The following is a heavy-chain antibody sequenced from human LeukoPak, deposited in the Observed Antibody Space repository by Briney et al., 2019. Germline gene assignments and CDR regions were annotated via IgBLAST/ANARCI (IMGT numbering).Heavy chain of an antibody. J-gene: IGHJ2*01. V-gene: IGHV3-48*03. CDR1: VFSFSKQE. D-gene: IGHD4-17*01. CDR2: FNRSGSTI. CDR3: ARDQDDYGDYWYFDL. Sequence: GGSQRVSCGASVFSFSKQEMIWVPEATGKGQERFSYFNRSGSTIYYPDSVKGRFTITRYNAKNSMYLQMNRLRAEDTAVYYCARDQDDYGDYWYFDLWGRGTLVTVSS.